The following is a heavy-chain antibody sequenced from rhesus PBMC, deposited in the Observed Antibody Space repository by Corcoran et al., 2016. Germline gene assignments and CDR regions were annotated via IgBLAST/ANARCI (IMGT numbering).Heavy chain of an antibody. CDR3: AIGDTAGTVLNY. CDR2: IYCSGSST. V-gene: IGHV4-169*02. Sequence: QLQLQESGPGLVKPSETLSVTCAVSGGSISSSYWSWIRQAPGKGLEWIGYIYCSGSSTNYNPSRNSRVTLSVDTSKNQLSLKLSSVTTADTAVYDCAIGDTAGTVLNYWGQGVLVTVSS. CDR1: GGSISSSY. J-gene: IGHJ4*01. D-gene: IGHD5-42*01.